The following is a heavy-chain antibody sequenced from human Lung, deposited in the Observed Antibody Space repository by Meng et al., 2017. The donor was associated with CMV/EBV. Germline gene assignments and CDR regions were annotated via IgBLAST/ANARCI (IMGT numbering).Heavy chain of an antibody. V-gene: IGHV1-69*01. Sequence: VQLVPAGAEVKKPGSSVKVACKTAGGSFSTYTFSWVRQAPGQGLEWMGGLIPVLNKAKSAPRFQDRVTFTADETTTTAYMELSSLTFEGTAVYFCARGRGNQPLFDFWGQGTLVTVSS. CDR1: GGSFSTYT. CDR2: LIPVLNKA. J-gene: IGHJ4*02. CDR3: ARGRGNQPLFDF. D-gene: IGHD2/OR15-2a*01.